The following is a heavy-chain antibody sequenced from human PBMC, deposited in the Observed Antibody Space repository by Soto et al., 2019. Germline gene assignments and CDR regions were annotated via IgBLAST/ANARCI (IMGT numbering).Heavy chain of an antibody. CDR3: TKPRSSSQWPPFDP. CDR2: ISPDGSNR. CDR1: GFRFSSYG. Sequence: GGSLRLSCAASGFRFSSYGMHWVRQAPGKGLEWVALISPDGSNREYADSVKGRFTISRDNSKNTLYLHMNSLRVEDTAVYYCTKPRSSSQWPPFDPWGHGTLVTVSS. J-gene: IGHJ5*02. V-gene: IGHV3-30*18. D-gene: IGHD6-19*01.